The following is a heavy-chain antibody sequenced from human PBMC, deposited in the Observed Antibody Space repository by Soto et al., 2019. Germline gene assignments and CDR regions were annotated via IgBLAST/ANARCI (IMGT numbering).Heavy chain of an antibody. D-gene: IGHD3-3*01. CDR3: ATFPRVGLEWLFYCAF. CDR1: GYTLTELS. J-gene: IGHJ4*02. CDR2: FDPEDGET. V-gene: IGHV1-24*01. Sequence: ASVKVSCKVSGYTLTELSMHWVRQAPGKGLEWMGGFDPEDGETIYAQKFQGRVTMTEDTSTDTAYMELSSLRSEDTAVYYCATFPRVGLEWLFYCAFWGQGTLVTVSS.